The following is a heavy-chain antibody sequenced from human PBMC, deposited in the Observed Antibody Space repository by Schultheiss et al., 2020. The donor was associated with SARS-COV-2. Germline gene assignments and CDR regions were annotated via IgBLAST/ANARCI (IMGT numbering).Heavy chain of an antibody. CDR2: ISSSSSYI. CDR1: GFSFSTYA. D-gene: IGHD6-19*01. Sequence: GGSLRLSCAASGFSFSTYAMSWVRQAPGKGLEWVSSISSSSSYIYYADSVKGRFTISRDNAKNSLYLQMNSLRAEDTAVYYCARDRGIAVAVIDYWGQGTLVTVSS. CDR3: ARDRGIAVAVIDY. J-gene: IGHJ4*02. V-gene: IGHV3-21*01.